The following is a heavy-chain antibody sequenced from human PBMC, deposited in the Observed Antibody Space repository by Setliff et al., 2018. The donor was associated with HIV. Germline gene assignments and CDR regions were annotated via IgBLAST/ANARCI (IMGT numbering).Heavy chain of an antibody. V-gene: IGHV3-74*01. CDR1: GFTFSGYW. J-gene: IGHJ6*02. D-gene: IGHD5-12*01. Sequence: LRLSCAASGFTFSGYWMHWVRQAPGKGLVWVSRINTDGSGTTYADSVKGRFTISRDNAKNTLYLQMNSLSAEDTAVYYCAREATNYYGMDVWGQGTTVTVSS. CDR3: AREATNYYGMDV. CDR2: INTDGSGT.